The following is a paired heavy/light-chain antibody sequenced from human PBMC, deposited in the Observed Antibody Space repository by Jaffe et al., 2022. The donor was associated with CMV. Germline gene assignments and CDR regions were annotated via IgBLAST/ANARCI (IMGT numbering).Heavy chain of an antibody. D-gene: IGHD6-6*01. CDR3: ARDLKYRGEYSSSSTGRYFDY. Sequence: EVQLVESGGGLVKPGGSLRLSCAASGFTFSSYSMNWVRQAPGKGLEWVSSISSSSSYIYYADSVKGRFTISRDNAKNSLYLQMNSLRAEDTAVYYCARDLKYRGEYSSSSTGRYFDYWGQGTLVTVSS. CDR2: ISSSSSYI. CDR1: GFTFSSYS. V-gene: IGHV3-21*01. J-gene: IGHJ4*02.
Light chain of an antibody. J-gene: IGKJ4*01. CDR2: AAS. CDR3: QQSYSTS. V-gene: IGKV1-39*01. CDR1: QSISSY. Sequence: DIQMTQSPSSLSASVGDRVTITCRASQSISSYLNWYQQKPGKAPKLLIYAASSLQSGVPSRFSGSGSGTDFTLTISSLQPEDFATYYCQQSYSTSFGGGTKVEIK.